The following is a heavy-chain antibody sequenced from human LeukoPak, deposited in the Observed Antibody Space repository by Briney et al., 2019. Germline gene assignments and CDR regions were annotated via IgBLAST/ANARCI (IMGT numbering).Heavy chain of an antibody. V-gene: IGHV3-33*01. CDR1: GFTSSRYG. CDR2: IWNDGSNI. J-gene: IGHJ3*01. Sequence: PGGSLRLSSEASGFTSSRYGMHWVRQAPGKGLEWVAIIWNDGSNIFYGDSVKGRFTISRDSPKNAMYLSVNSLRAEDTAMYYCAIENLDSGGPGSGSHASALWGQGTMVTVSS. D-gene: IGHD2-15*01. CDR3: AIENLDSGGPGSGSHASAL.